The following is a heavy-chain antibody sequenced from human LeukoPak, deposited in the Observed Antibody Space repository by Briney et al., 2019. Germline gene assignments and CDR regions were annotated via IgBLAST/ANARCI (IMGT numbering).Heavy chain of an antibody. Sequence: ASVKVSCKASGYTFTSYYMHWVRQAPGQGLEWMGIINPSGGSTSYAQKLQGRVTMTTDTSTSTAYMELRSLRSDDTAVYYCAREGYGPSFDYWGQGTLVTVSS. J-gene: IGHJ4*02. CDR2: INPSGGST. V-gene: IGHV1-46*01. D-gene: IGHD5-12*01. CDR1: GYTFTSYY. CDR3: AREGYGPSFDY.